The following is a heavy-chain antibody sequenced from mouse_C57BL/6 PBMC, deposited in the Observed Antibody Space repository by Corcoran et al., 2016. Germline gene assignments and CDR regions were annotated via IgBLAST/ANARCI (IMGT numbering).Heavy chain of an antibody. CDR1: GYTFTDYN. CDR3: ARRGIYYGNYRASAMDY. D-gene: IGHD2-1*01. J-gene: IGHJ4*01. Sequence: EVQLQQSGPELVKPGASVKIPCKASGYTFTDYNMDWVKQSHGKSLEWIGDINPNNGGTIYNQKFKGKATLTVDKSSSTAYMELRSLTSEDTAVYYCARRGIYYGNYRASAMDYWGQGTSVTVSS. CDR2: INPNNGGT. V-gene: IGHV1-18*01.